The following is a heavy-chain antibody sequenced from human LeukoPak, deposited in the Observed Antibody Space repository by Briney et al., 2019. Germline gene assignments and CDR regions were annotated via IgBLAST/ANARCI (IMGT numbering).Heavy chain of an antibody. D-gene: IGHD6-13*01. V-gene: IGHV3-21*01. CDR1: GFTFSSYS. Sequence: GGSLRLSCAASGFTFSSYSMNWVRQAPGKGLEWVPSISSGSSFIYYADSVKGRFTISRDNAKNSLYLQMNSLRAEDTAVYYCARDSGSPQDAFDIWGQGTMVTVSS. CDR2: ISSGSSFI. CDR3: ARDSGSPQDAFDI. J-gene: IGHJ3*02.